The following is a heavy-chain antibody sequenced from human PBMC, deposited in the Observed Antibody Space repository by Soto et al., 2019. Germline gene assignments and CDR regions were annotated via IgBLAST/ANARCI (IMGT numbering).Heavy chain of an antibody. J-gene: IGHJ4*02. CDR2: INIDGSRT. Sequence: EVQLVESGGGLVQPGGSLRLSCAASGFTLSNNWMQWVRQAPGEGLVWVSRINIDGSRTTYADSVKGRFTISRDHAKNTLYLQMDSLRVEDTALYYCARDYAGRDDYWGQGTLVTVSS. D-gene: IGHD3-16*01. CDR1: GFTLSNNW. V-gene: IGHV3-74*03. CDR3: ARDYAGRDDY.